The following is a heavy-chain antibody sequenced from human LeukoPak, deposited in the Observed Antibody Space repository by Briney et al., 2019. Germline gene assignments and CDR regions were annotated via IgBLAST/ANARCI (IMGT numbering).Heavy chain of an antibody. Sequence: GGSLRLSCAASGFTFSSYAMHWVRQAPGKGLEWVAVISYDGSNKYYADSVKGRFTISRDNSKNTLYLQMNSLRAEDTAVYYCAKLQAIDYGDYVDSDYWGQGTLVTVSS. CDR3: AKLQAIDYGDYVDSDY. J-gene: IGHJ4*02. V-gene: IGHV3-30-3*02. CDR2: ISYDGSNK. CDR1: GFTFSSYA. D-gene: IGHD4-17*01.